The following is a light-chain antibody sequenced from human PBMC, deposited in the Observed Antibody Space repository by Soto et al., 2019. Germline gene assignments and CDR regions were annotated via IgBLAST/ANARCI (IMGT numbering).Light chain of an antibody. CDR3: QSYDSSLSGSV. J-gene: IGLJ2*01. CDR2: GNS. CDR1: SSNIGAGYD. Sequence: QSVLTQPPSVSGAPGQRVTISCTGSSSNIGAGYDVHWYQQLPGTAPKLLIYGNSNRPSGVPDRFSGSKSGTSASLAITGLQAEDEADYDCQSYDSSLSGSVFGGGTKLTGL. V-gene: IGLV1-40*01.